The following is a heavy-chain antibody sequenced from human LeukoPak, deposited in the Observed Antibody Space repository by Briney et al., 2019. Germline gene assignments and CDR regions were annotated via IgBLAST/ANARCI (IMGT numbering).Heavy chain of an antibody. J-gene: IGHJ3*02. CDR3: ASLMTTVFAFDI. Sequence: ASVKVSCKASGYTFTGYYMHWVRQAPGQGLEWMGWINPNSGGTNYAQKFQGRATMTRDTSISTAYMELSRLRSDDTAVYYCASLMTTVFAFDIWGQGTRVTVSS. CDR2: INPNSGGT. CDR1: GYTFTGYY. D-gene: IGHD4-17*01. V-gene: IGHV1-2*02.